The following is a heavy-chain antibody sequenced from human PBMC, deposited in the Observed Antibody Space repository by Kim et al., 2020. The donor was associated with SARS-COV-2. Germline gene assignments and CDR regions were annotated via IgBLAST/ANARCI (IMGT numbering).Heavy chain of an antibody. CDR3: ARAAIRYFDWSYTLDWFDP. CDR1: GYTFTSYG. Sequence: ASVKVSCKASGYTFTSYGISWVRQAPGQGLEWMGWISAYNGNTNYAQKLQGRVTMTTDTSTSTAYMELRSLRSDDTAVYYCARAAIRYFDWSYTLDWFDPWGQGTLVTVSS. D-gene: IGHD3-9*01. J-gene: IGHJ5*02. CDR2: ISAYNGNT. V-gene: IGHV1-18*01.